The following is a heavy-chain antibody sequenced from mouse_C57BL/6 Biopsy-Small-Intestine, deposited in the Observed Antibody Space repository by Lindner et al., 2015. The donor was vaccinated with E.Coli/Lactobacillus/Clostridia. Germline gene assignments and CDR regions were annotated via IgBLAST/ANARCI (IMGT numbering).Heavy chain of an antibody. V-gene: IGHV1-81*01. Sequence: VQLQESGAELAGPGASVKLSCKASGYTFTSYSINWVKQRTGQGLEWIGEIYPRSDNTYYNEKFKGKATLTADKSSSTACMELRSLTSEDSAVYICARGGSFITTVLSFDYWGQGTTLTVSS. CDR1: GYTFTSYS. CDR3: ARGGSFITTVLSFDY. CDR2: IYPRSDNT. D-gene: IGHD1-1*01. J-gene: IGHJ2*01.